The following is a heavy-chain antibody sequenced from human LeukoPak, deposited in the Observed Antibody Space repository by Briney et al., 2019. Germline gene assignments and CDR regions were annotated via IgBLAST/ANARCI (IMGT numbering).Heavy chain of an antibody. CDR1: GYTFTSYY. V-gene: IGHV1-46*01. CDR3: ARDLADIVVVVAAPYYYYGMDV. Sequence: ASVKVSCKASGYTFTSYYMHWVRQAPGQGHEWMGIINPSGGSTSYAQKFQGRVTMTRDTSTSTVYMELSSLRSEDTAVYYCARDLADIVVVVAAPYYYYGMDVWGKGTTVTVSS. J-gene: IGHJ6*04. CDR2: INPSGGST. D-gene: IGHD2-15*01.